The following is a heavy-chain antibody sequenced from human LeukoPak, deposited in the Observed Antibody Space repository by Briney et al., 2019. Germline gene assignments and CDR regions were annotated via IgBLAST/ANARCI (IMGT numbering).Heavy chain of an antibody. D-gene: IGHD5-24*01. Sequence: PGGSLRLSCAASGFTFSSYGMHWVRQAPGKGLGWVAVIWYDGSNKYYADSVKGRFTISRDNSKNTLYLQMNSLRAEDTAVYYCARGPGEMATITGGQGTLVTVSS. V-gene: IGHV3-33*01. J-gene: IGHJ4*02. CDR2: IWYDGSNK. CDR3: ARGPGEMATIT. CDR1: GFTFSSYG.